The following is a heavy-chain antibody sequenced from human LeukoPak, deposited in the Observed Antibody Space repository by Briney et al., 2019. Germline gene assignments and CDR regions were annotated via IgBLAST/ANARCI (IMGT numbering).Heavy chain of an antibody. CDR2: IYYSGST. V-gene: IGHV4-59*01. CDR3: ARSYYDILTGYPDAFDI. J-gene: IGHJ3*02. D-gene: IGHD3-9*01. Sequence: SETLSLTCTVSGDSISSYYWSWIRQPPGKGLEWIGYIYYSGSTNYNPSLKSRVTISVDTSKNQFSLKLSSVTAADTAVYYCARSYYDILTGYPDAFDIWGQGTMVTVSS. CDR1: GDSISSYY.